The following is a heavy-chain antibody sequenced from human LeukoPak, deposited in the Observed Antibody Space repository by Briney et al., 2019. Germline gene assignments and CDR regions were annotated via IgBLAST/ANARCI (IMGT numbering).Heavy chain of an antibody. Sequence: GGSLRLSCAASGFTFSSYAMSWVRQAPGKGLEWVSAISGSSGSTYYADSVKGRFTISRDNSKNTLYLQMNSLRAEDTAVYYCARGYCSSTSCYKPALGYWGQGTLVTVSS. J-gene: IGHJ4*02. CDR2: ISGSSGST. V-gene: IGHV3-23*01. CDR3: ARGYCSSTSCYKPALGY. CDR1: GFTFSSYA. D-gene: IGHD2-2*02.